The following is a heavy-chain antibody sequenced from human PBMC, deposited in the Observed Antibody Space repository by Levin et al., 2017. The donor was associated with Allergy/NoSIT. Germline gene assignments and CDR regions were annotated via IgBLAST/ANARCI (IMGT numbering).Heavy chain of an antibody. CDR1: GFTFSSYG. D-gene: IGHD2-15*01. V-gene: IGHV3-33*01. J-gene: IGHJ6*02. CDR2: IWYDGSNK. CDR3: ARAFRGYCSGGSCYSQSFPFLYYYYYYGMDV. Sequence: GGSLRLSCAASGFTFSSYGMHWVRQAPGKGLEWVAVIWYDGSNKYYADSVKGRFTISRDNSKNTLYLQMNSLRAEDTAVYYCARAFRGYCSGGSCYSQSFPFLYYYYYYGMDVWGQGTTVTVSS.